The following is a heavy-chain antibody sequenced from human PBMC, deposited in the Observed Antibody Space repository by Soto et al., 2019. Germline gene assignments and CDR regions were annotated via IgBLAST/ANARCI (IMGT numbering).Heavy chain of an antibody. V-gene: IGHV1-8*01. CDR3: ARGLAREGWYQLLIAPNYYYYYGMDV. CDR2: MNPNSGNT. D-gene: IGHD2-2*01. Sequence: ASVKVSCKASGYTFTSYDINWVRQATGQGLEWMGWMNPNSGNTGYAQKFQGRVTMTRNTSISTAYMELSSLRSEDTAVYYCARGLAREGWYQLLIAPNYYYYYGMDVWGQGTTVTVSS. CDR1: GYTFTSYD. J-gene: IGHJ6*02.